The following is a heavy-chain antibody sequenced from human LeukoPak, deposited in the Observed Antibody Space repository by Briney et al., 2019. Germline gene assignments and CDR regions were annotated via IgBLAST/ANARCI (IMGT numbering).Heavy chain of an antibody. Sequence: ASVKVSCKASGYTFTGYYMHWVRQAPGQGLEWMGWINPNSGGTNYAQKFQGRVTMTEDTSTDTAYMELSSLRSEDTAVYYCAAAAGTYYYYGMDVWGQGTTVTVSS. D-gene: IGHD6-13*01. V-gene: IGHV1-2*02. J-gene: IGHJ6*02. CDR3: AAAAGTYYYYGMDV. CDR2: INPNSGGT. CDR1: GYTFTGYY.